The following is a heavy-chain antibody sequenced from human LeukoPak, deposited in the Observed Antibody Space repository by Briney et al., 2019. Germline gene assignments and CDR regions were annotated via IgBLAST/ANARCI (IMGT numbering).Heavy chain of an antibody. CDR2: IYYSGST. CDR1: GGSISSGGYY. V-gene: IGHV4-31*03. J-gene: IGHJ4*01. D-gene: IGHD2-2*01. Sequence: SQTLSLTCTVSGGSISSGGYYWSWIRQHPGKGLEWIGYIYYSGSTYYNPSLKSRVTISVDTSKNQFSLKLSSVTAADTAVYYCATRSAAAQGMYFDYWGQEPWSPSPQ. CDR3: ATRSAAAQGMYFDY.